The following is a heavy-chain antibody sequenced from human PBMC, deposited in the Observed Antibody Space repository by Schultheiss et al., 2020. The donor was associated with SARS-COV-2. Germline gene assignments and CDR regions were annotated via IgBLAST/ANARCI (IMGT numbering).Heavy chain of an antibody. CDR3: VRDPPEWELPFDY. CDR2: IKQDGSEK. V-gene: IGHV3-7*01. Sequence: GGSLRLSCAASGFTFSNAWMNWVRQAPGKGLEWVANIKQDGSEKKYVDSVKGRFTISRDNAKNSLYLQMNNLRVDDTAVYYCVRDPPEWELPFDYWGQGTVVTVSS. D-gene: IGHD1-26*01. J-gene: IGHJ4*02. CDR1: GFTFSNAW.